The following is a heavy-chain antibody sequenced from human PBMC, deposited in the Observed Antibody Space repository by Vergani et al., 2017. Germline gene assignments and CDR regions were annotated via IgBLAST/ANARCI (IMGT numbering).Heavy chain of an antibody. D-gene: IGHD1-7*01. J-gene: IGHJ5*02. CDR3: ARDGLPWNSGRSWFDP. CDR2: INPNSGGT. CDR1: QYTFTDYY. Sequence: QVQLVQSGAEVTKPGASVKVSCKASQYTFTDYYIHWVRLAPGLGLEWMGWINPNSGGTHYAQRFQGRVTMTRDTSINTASMELSGLRSDDTAVYYCARDGLPWNSGRSWFDPWGQGTLVTVSS. V-gene: IGHV1-2*02.